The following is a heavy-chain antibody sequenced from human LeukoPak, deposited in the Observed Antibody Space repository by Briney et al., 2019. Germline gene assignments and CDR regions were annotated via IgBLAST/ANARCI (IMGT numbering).Heavy chain of an antibody. CDR3: ARVAGTKCFDY. J-gene: IGHJ4*02. V-gene: IGHV3-23*01. CDR2: ISGSGGST. Sequence: WVSSISGSGGSTSSAASVKGRFTLSRDNSKNTLYLQMNSLRAEDTAIYYCARVAGTKCFDYWGQGTLVTVSS. D-gene: IGHD6-19*01.